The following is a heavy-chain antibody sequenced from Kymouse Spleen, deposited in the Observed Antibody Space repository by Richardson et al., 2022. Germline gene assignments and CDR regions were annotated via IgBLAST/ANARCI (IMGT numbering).Heavy chain of an antibody. J-gene: IGHJ6*02. CDR2: IWYDGSNK. CDR1: GFTFSSYG. Sequence: QVQLVESGGGVVQPGRSLRLSCAASGFTFSSYGMHWVRQAPGKGLEWVAVIWYDGSNKYYADSVKGRFTISRDNSKNTLYLQMNSLRAEDTAVYYCARGLGATTSYYYGMDVWGQGTTVTVSS. CDR3: ARGLGATTSYYYGMDV. V-gene: IGHV3-33*01. D-gene: IGHD1-26*01.